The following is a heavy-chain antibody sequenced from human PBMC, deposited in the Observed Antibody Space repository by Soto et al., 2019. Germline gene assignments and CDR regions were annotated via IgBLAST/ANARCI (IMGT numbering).Heavy chain of an antibody. CDR3: TRDIGGRGAY. D-gene: IGHD3-16*01. J-gene: IGHJ4*02. V-gene: IGHV3-74*01. Sequence: PGGSLRLSCAASGFSFSSYWMHWVRQAPGKGLVWVSRTNEDGSIINYADSVKGRFTISRDNAKNTLYLEMKSLRVEDTAVYYCTRDIGGRGAYWGPGTLVTVSS. CDR1: GFSFSSYW. CDR2: TNEDGSII.